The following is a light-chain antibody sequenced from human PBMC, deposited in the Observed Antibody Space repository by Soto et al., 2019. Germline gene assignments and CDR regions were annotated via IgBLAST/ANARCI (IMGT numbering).Light chain of an antibody. J-gene: IGLJ1*01. CDR3: FSYAGSSTYV. CDR2: EGS. Sequence: LTQPASVSGSPGQSITISFTGTSSDVGSYNLVSWYQQHPGKAPKLMIYEGSKRPSGVSNHFFGSQSGNTASLTISGLQAEDEADYYCFSYAGSSTYVFGTGTKVTVL. CDR1: SSDVGSYNL. V-gene: IGLV2-23*01.